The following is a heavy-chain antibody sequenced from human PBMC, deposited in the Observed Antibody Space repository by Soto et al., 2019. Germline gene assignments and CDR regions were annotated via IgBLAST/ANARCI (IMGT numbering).Heavy chain of an antibody. Sequence: SETLSLTCAVYGGSFSGYYWSWIRQPPGKGLEWIGEINHSGSTNYNPSLKSRVTISVDTSKNQFSLKLSSVTAADTAAYYCARRLLLWWFDPWGQGTLGTVSS. V-gene: IGHV4-34*01. D-gene: IGHD2-21*01. CDR2: INHSGST. CDR3: ARRLLLWWFDP. J-gene: IGHJ5*02. CDR1: GGSFSGYY.